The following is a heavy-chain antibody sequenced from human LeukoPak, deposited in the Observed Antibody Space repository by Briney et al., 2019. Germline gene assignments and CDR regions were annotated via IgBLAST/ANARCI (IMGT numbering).Heavy chain of an antibody. CDR2: IRGSGGST. CDR1: GFTFSSYS. J-gene: IGHJ3*02. Sequence: GGSLRLFCAASGFTFSSYSMNWVRQAQGKGLEGVSSIRGSGGSTYYSDSGTGRFTISRDTSKNTLYLQLNSLRAEDTAVYYCAKDRSSGWYDAFDIRGQGTMVIVSS. CDR3: AKDRSSGWYDAFDI. D-gene: IGHD6-19*01. V-gene: IGHV3-23*01.